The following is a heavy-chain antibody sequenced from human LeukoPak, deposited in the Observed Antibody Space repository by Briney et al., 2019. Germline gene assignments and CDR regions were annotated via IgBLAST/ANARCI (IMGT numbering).Heavy chain of an antibody. CDR2: IKQDGSEK. J-gene: IGHJ4*02. CDR3: ARTSGELPFDY. Sequence: GGSLRLSCAASGFTFSSYWMSWVCQAPGKGLEWVANIKQDGSEKYYVDSVKGRFTISRDNAKNSLYLQMNSLRAEDTAVYYCARTSGELPFDYWGQGTLVTVSS. CDR1: GFTFSSYW. V-gene: IGHV3-7*01. D-gene: IGHD1-26*01.